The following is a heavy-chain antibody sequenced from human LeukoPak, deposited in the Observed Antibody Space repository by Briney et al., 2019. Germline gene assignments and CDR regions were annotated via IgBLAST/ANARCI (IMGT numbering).Heavy chain of an antibody. J-gene: IGHJ4*02. CDR2: IWYGGNNK. D-gene: IGHD6-19*01. CDR1: GFTFSAYG. Sequence: GGSLRLSCAASGFTFSAYGMHWVRQAPGKGLEWVAVIWYGGNNKYYADSVKGRFTISRDNSKNTLYLQMNSLRAEDTAVYYCAKEGSGLRRVDYWGQGTLVTVSS. CDR3: AKEGSGLRRVDY. V-gene: IGHV3-30*02.